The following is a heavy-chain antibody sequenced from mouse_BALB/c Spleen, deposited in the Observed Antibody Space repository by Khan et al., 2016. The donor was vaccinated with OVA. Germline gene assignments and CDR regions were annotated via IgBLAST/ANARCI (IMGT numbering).Heavy chain of an antibody. J-gene: IGHJ3*01. V-gene: IGHV1S127*01. Sequence: QVQLQQPGPELVRPGASVKMSCKASGYTFTSFWIHWVKQRPGQGLEWIGMIDPSKSETRLNQKFKDKATLNVDKSSNTAYMQLSRLTSEDSAGYYCERGGYGRPFAYWGQGTLVTVSS. CDR2: IDPSKSET. CDR1: GYTFTSFW. D-gene: IGHD1-1*01. CDR3: ERGGYGRPFAY.